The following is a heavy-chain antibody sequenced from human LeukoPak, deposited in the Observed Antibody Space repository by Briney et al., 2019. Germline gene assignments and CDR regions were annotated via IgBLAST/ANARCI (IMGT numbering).Heavy chain of an antibody. CDR2: IWYDGSNK. V-gene: IGHV3-33*01. D-gene: IGHD3-16*02. J-gene: IGHJ6*02. CDR3: AREGGLSDYGMDV. Sequence: GGSLRLSCAASGFTFSSYGMHLVRQAPGKGLEWVAVIWYDGSNKYYADSVKGRFTISRDNSKNTLYLQMNSLRAEDTAVYYCAREGGLSDYGMDVWGQGTTVTVSS. CDR1: GFTFSSYG.